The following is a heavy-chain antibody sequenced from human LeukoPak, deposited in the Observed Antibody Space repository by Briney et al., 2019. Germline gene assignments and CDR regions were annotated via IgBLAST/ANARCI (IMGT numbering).Heavy chain of an antibody. Sequence: SETLSLTCTVSGDSMSTYYWTWIRQPPGKGLEWIGYIYNSGSTNYNPSLKSRVTISADTSKNQFSQKLTSVTAADTAVYYCARGVGSGYTDDWGQGTLVTVSS. D-gene: IGHD3-22*01. CDR2: IYNSGST. V-gene: IGHV4-59*01. CDR1: GDSMSTYY. J-gene: IGHJ4*02. CDR3: ARGVGSGYTDD.